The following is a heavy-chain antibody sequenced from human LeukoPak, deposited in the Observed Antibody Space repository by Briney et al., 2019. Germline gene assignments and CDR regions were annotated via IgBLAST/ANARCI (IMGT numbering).Heavy chain of an antibody. V-gene: IGHV3-11*01. J-gene: IGHJ4*02. CDR3: AKGTYSGTYYGWFYFDY. CDR1: GFTFSDYY. CDR2: ISSSGSTI. Sequence: GGSLRLSCAASGFTFSDYYMSWIRQAPGKGLEWVSYISSSGSTIYYADSVKGRFTISRDNAKNSLSLQMNSLRAEDTAVYYCAKGTYSGTYYGWFYFDYWGPGTLVTVSS. D-gene: IGHD1-26*01.